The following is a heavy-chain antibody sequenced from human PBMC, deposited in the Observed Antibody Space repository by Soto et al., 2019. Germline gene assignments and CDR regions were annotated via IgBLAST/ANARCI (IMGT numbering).Heavy chain of an antibody. Sequence: SETLSLTCTVSGGYISSGGYYWSWIRQHPGKGLEWIGYIYYSGSTYYNPSLKSRVTISVDTSKNQFSLKLSSVTAADTAVYYCARAKPIVVVPYFDYWGQGTLVTVSS. CDR1: GGYISSGGYY. J-gene: IGHJ4*02. D-gene: IGHD3-22*01. CDR3: ARAKPIVVVPYFDY. V-gene: IGHV4-31*03. CDR2: IYYSGST.